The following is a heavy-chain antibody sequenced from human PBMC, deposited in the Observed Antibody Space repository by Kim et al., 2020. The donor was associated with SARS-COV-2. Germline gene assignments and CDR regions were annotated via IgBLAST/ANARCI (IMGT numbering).Heavy chain of an antibody. D-gene: IGHD6-19*01. CDR3: ARGGTSGWPEFDY. CDR2: INPRGGGT. J-gene: IGHJ4*02. Sequence: ASVKVSCKASGYSFINYYMHWVRQAPGLGLEWMGVINPRGGGTSYAQNFQGRVTMTVDTSTYTVYMELSSLISDDTALFYCARGGTSGWPEFDYWGQGSLVTVSS. CDR1: GYSFINYY. V-gene: IGHV1-46*01.